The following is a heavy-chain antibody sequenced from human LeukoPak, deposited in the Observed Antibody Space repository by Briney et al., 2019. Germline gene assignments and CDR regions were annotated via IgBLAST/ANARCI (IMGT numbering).Heavy chain of an antibody. V-gene: IGHV4-34*01. CDR3: ARGPGYCSSTSCYRIYYYYYYMDV. CDR2: INHSGST. CDR1: GGPFSGYY. J-gene: IGHJ6*03. D-gene: IGHD2-2*01. Sequence: SETLSLTCAVYGGPFSGYYWSWIRQPPGKGLEWIGEINHSGSTNYNPSLKSRVTISVDTSKNQFSLKLSSVTAADTAVYYCARGPGYCSSTSCYRIYYYYYYMDVWGKGTTVTVSS.